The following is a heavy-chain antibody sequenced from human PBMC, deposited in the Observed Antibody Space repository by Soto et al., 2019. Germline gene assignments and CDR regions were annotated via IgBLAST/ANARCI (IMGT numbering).Heavy chain of an antibody. CDR3: ARGQLRPYFDP. J-gene: IGHJ5*02. CDR2: MNYSGGT. Sequence: SETLSLTCAVYGGSVSSGSYYWSWIRQPPGKGLEWIGDMNYSGGTNYNPSLKSRVTISVDTSKNQFSLKLSSVTAADTAVYYCARGQLRPYFDPWGQGTLVTVSS. V-gene: IGHV4-61*01. D-gene: IGHD6-13*01. CDR1: GGSVSSGSYY.